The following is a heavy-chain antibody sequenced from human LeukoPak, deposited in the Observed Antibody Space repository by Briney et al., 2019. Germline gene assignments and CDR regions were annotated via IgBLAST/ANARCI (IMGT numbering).Heavy chain of an antibody. CDR2: IKSKTDGGTT. CDR1: GFTFSNAW. V-gene: IGHV3-15*01. Sequence: GGSLRLSCAASGFTFSNAWMSWVRQAPGKGLEWVGRIKSKTDGGTTDCAAPVKGRFTISRDDSKNTLYLQMNSLKTEDTAVYYCTTLRAARYNWFDPWGQGTLVTVSS. J-gene: IGHJ5*02. D-gene: IGHD6-6*01. CDR3: TTLRAARYNWFDP.